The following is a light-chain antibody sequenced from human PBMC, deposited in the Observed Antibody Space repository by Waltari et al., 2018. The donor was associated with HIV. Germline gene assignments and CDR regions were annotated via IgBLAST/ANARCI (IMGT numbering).Light chain of an antibody. CDR1: KLGDKY. J-gene: IGLJ2*01. CDR3: QAWDSSHVV. CDR2: QDS. Sequence: SYELTQPPSVSVSPGQTASITCSGDKLGDKYACWYQQKPGQSPVLVIYQDSKRPSGISERFSGSNSGNTATLTISGTQAMDEADYYCQAWDSSHVVFGGGTKLTVL. V-gene: IGLV3-1*01.